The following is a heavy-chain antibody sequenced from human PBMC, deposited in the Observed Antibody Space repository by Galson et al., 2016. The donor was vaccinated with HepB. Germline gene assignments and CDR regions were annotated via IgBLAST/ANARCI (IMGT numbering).Heavy chain of an antibody. J-gene: IGHJ3*02. CDR2: INPDSGGT. V-gene: IGHV1-2*02. CDR1: GYTFTDYY. CDR3: ASNGGGTLTSDAFDI. Sequence: SVKVSCKASGYTFTDYYLHWVRQAPGHGLEWMGWINPDSGGTNYAQKFQGRVTMTRDTSISTAYMDLSRLRSDDTAVYYCASNGGGTLTSDAFDIWGQGTMVTVSS. D-gene: IGHD4-17*01.